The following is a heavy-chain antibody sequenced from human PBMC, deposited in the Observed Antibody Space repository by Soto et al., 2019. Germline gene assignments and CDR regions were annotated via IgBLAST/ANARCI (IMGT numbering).Heavy chain of an antibody. CDR3: AKNKEQWLVGQNI. Sequence: QVQLVESGGGVVQPGRSLRLSCAASGFTFSSYGMHWVRQAPGKGLEWVAVISYDGSNKYYADSVKGRFTISRDNSKNTLYLQMNSLRAEDTAVYYCAKNKEQWLVGQNIWGQGTMVTVSS. V-gene: IGHV3-30*18. CDR2: ISYDGSNK. J-gene: IGHJ3*02. CDR1: GFTFSSYG. D-gene: IGHD6-19*01.